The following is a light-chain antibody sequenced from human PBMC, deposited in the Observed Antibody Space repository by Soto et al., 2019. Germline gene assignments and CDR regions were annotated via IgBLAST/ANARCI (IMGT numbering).Light chain of an antibody. CDR3: QQSYSTPPLT. CDR2: GTS. CDR1: QSVASN. V-gene: IGKV3-15*01. J-gene: IGKJ5*01. Sequence: EIVMTQSPASLSVSPGESVTLSCSASQSVASNLAWYQQKPGQAPRLLIYGTSTRATGVPARFSGSGSGTDFTLTISSLQPEDFATYYCQQSYSTPPLTFGQGTRLEIK.